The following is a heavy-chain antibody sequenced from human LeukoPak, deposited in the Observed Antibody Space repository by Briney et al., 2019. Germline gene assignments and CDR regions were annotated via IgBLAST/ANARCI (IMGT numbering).Heavy chain of an antibody. CDR2: IHYSGST. D-gene: IGHD4-17*01. J-gene: IGHJ5*02. CDR3: ARDYGDYMAWFDP. Sequence: SQTLSLTCTVSGGSISSGGYYWSWIRQHPGKGLEWIGYIHYSGSTHYNPSLKSRVTISADTSKNRFSLKLSSVTAADTAVYYCARDYGDYMAWFDPWGQGTLVTVSS. CDR1: GGSISSGGYY. V-gene: IGHV4-31*03.